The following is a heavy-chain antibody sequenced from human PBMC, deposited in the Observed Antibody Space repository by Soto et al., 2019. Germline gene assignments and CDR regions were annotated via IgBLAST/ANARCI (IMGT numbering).Heavy chain of an antibody. CDR3: ATGDSSGYYYGFGY. D-gene: IGHD3-22*01. J-gene: IGHJ4*02. Sequence: ASVKVSCKASGGTFSSYAISWVRQAPGQGLEWMGGIIPIFGTANYAQKFQGRVTITADESTSTAYMELSSLRSEDTAVYYCATGDSSGYYYGFGYWGPGTLVTVSS. CDR1: GGTFSSYA. V-gene: IGHV1-69*13. CDR2: IIPIFGTA.